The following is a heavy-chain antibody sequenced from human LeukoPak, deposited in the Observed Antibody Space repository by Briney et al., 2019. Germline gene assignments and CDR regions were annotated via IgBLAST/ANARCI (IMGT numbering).Heavy chain of an antibody. CDR3: ARGITMMIVAPGY. D-gene: IGHD3-22*01. CDR1: GFDFSSNW. V-gene: IGHV3-74*01. Sequence: GGSLRLSCAASGFDFSSNWMHWVRHAPGQGLVWVSRIKGDGISTNYADSVKGRFTISRDSSKNTLYLQMNSLRAEDTAVYYCARGITMMIVAPGYWGQGTLVTVSS. CDR2: IKGDGIST. J-gene: IGHJ4*02.